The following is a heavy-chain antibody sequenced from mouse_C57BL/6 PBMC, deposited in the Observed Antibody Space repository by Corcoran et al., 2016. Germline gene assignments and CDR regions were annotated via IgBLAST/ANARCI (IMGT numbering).Heavy chain of an antibody. V-gene: IGHV9-3*01. D-gene: IGHD1-2*01. Sequence: QIQLVQSGPELKKPGETVKISCKASGYTFTTYGMSWVKQAPGKGLKWMGWINTYSGVPTYADDFKGRFAFSLETSASTAYLQINNLKDEDAAAYVCARNYGWAPFDYGGRGTTLTVSS. J-gene: IGHJ2*01. CDR2: INTYSGVP. CDR1: GYTFTTYG. CDR3: ARNYGWAPFDY.